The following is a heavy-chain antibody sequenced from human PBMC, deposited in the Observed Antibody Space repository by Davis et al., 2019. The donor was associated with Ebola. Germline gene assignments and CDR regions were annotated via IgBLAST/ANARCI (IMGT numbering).Heavy chain of an antibody. CDR1: GFTFSSYW. V-gene: IGHV3-7*01. CDR2: IKQDGSEK. Sequence: GESLKISCAASGFTFSSYWMSWVRQAPGKGLEWVANIKQDGSEKNYVDSVKGRFTISRDNAKNSLYLQMNSLRDEDTAVYYCAREGMAAAGTRFYYYYYGMDVWGQGTTVTVSS. J-gene: IGHJ6*02. D-gene: IGHD6-13*01. CDR3: AREGMAAAGTRFYYYYYGMDV.